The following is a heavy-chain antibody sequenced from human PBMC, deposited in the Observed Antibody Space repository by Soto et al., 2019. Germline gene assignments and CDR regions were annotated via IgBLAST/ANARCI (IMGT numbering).Heavy chain of an antibody. CDR1: GFTFSSYG. CDR3: AREGRKYSSGWYLGDY. V-gene: IGHV3-33*01. J-gene: IGHJ4*02. D-gene: IGHD6-19*01. Sequence: QVQLVESGGGVVQPGRSLRLSCAASGFTFSSYGMHWVRQAPGKGLEWVAVIWYDGSNKYYADSVKGRFTISRDNSKTTLYLQMNSLRAEDTAVYYCAREGRKYSSGWYLGDYWGQGTLVTVSS. CDR2: IWYDGSNK.